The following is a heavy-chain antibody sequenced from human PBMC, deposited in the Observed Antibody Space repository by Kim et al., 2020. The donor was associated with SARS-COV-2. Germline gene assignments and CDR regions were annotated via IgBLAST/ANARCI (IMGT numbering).Heavy chain of an antibody. D-gene: IGHD5-18*01. V-gene: IGHV3-9*01. CDR3: AKSIGPDIYSYSGALNH. Sequence: GGSLRLSCAASGFTFDDYAMNWVRQAPGKGLEWVSGINWNSAIRGHAASVRGRFTISRDNARNILYLQMDSLGTEDTALYFCAKSIGPDIYSYSGALNHWGQGTLVTVSS. CDR2: INWNSAIR. CDR1: GFTFDDYA. J-gene: IGHJ5*02.